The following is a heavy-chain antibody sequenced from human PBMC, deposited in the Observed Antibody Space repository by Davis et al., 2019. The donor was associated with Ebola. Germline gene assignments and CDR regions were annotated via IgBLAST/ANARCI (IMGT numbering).Heavy chain of an antibody. J-gene: IGHJ6*02. CDR1: GGSISSSSYY. D-gene: IGHD2-2*01. CDR3: ARCSGVVVVPAAIYYYYGMDV. V-gene: IGHV4-39*01. CDR2: IYYSGST. Sequence: MPSETLSLTCTVSGGSISSSSYYWGWIRQPPGKGLEWIGSIYYSGSTYYNPSLKRRVTISVDTSKNQFSLKLSSVTAADTAVYYCARCSGVVVVPAAIYYYYGMDVWGQGTTVTVSS.